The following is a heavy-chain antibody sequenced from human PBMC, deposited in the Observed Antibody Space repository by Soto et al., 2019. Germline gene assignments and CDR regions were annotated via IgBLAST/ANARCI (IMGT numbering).Heavy chain of an antibody. Sequence: GESLKISCKGSGYSFTSYWIGWVCQMPGKGLEWMGIIYPGDSDTRYSPSFQGQVTISADKSISTAYLQWSSLKASDTAMYYCARHPYSSSSGGWFDPWGQGTLVTVSS. CDR1: GYSFTSYW. D-gene: IGHD6-6*01. CDR2: IYPGDSDT. J-gene: IGHJ5*02. V-gene: IGHV5-51*01. CDR3: ARHPYSSSSGGWFDP.